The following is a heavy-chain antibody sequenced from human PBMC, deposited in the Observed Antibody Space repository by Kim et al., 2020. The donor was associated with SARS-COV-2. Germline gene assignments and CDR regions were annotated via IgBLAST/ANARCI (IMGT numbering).Heavy chain of an antibody. CDR3: ARLLIAEGVNYFDH. CDR1: GFTFSSYA. J-gene: IGHJ4*02. Sequence: GGSLRLSCAASGFTFSSYAINWVRHAPGKGLEWVSAVSGSGGSTYYLDSVDGRFTVSRDNSMNTVFLQMNSLRAEDTAVYYCARLLIAEGVNYFDHWGQG. CDR2: VSGSGGST. V-gene: IGHV3-23*01. D-gene: IGHD6-13*01.